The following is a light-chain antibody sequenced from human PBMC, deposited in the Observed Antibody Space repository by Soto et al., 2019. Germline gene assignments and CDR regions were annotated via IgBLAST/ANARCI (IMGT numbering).Light chain of an antibody. Sequence: QSLMTHRASLSGSPGQSITISCTETSSDLAIYNYVSWYQQQPGKAPKLMIYQVTNRPSGVSNRFSGSRSGNTASLTISGLQAEDEADYYCSSYTDSSNYVFGTGTKAPS. V-gene: IGLV2-14*01. CDR3: SSYTDSSNYV. CDR1: SSDLAIYNY. J-gene: IGLJ1*01. CDR2: QVT.